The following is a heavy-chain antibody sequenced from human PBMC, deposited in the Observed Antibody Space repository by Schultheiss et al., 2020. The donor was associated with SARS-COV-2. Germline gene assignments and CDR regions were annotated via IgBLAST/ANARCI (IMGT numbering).Heavy chain of an antibody. V-gene: IGHV3-66*01. Sequence: GGSLRLSCAASGFTVSSNYMSWVRQAPGKGLEWVSVIYSGGSTYYADSVKGRFTISRDNSKNRLYLQMNSLRAEDTAVYYCASGGCSSTSCPFDYWGQGTLVTVSS. D-gene: IGHD2-2*01. CDR1: GFTVSSNY. J-gene: IGHJ4*02. CDR2: IYSGGST. CDR3: ASGGCSSTSCPFDY.